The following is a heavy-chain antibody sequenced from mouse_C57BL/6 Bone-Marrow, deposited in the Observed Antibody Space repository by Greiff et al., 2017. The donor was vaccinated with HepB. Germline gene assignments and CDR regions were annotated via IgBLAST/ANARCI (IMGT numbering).Heavy chain of an antibody. Sequence: EVKLVESGGGLVKPGGSLKLSCAASGFTFSSYAMSWVRQTPEKRLEWVATISDGGSYTYYPDNVKGRFTISRDNAKNNLYLQMSHLKSEDTAMYYCASPSFYREAWFAYWGQGMLVTVSA. D-gene: IGHD2-14*01. V-gene: IGHV5-4*03. CDR2: ISDGGSYT. CDR3: ASPSFYREAWFAY. J-gene: IGHJ3*01. CDR1: GFTFSSYA.